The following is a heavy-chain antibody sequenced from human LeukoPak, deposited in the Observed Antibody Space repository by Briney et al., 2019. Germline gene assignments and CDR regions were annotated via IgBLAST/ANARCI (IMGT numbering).Heavy chain of an antibody. CDR3: ARLLPGDYGDYGVWIGYYYYMDV. Sequence: GESLKISCKGSGYSFTSYWIGWVRQMPGKGLEWMGIIYPGDSDTRYSPSFQGQVTISADKSISTAYLQWSSLKASDTAMYHCARLLPGDYGDYGVWIGYYYYMDVWGKGTTVTVSS. V-gene: IGHV5-51*01. D-gene: IGHD4-17*01. J-gene: IGHJ6*03. CDR1: GYSFTSYW. CDR2: IYPGDSDT.